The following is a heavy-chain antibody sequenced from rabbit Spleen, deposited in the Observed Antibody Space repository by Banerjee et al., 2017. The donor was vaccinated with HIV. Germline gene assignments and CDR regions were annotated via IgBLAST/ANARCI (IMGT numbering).Heavy chain of an antibody. CDR2: IAGSSSGFT. CDR1: GFSFSSSDY. D-gene: IGHD6-1*01. Sequence: QSLEESGGDLVKPGASLTLTCTASGFSFSSSDYMCWVRQAPGKGLEWISCIAGSSSGFTYSATWAKGRFTCSKTSSTTVTLQMTSLTVADTATYFCARAGYAGYGYANFRDYYGMDLWGPGTLVTVS. J-gene: IGHJ6*01. CDR3: ARAGYAGYGYANFRDYYGMDL. V-gene: IGHV1S40*01.